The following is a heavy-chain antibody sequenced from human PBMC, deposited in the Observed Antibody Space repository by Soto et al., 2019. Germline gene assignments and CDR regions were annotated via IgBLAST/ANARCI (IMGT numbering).Heavy chain of an antibody. Sequence: SETLSLTCTVSGGSIISGGYYWSLIRQHPGKGLEWIGYIYYSGSTYYNPSLKSRVTISVDTSKNQFSLKLSSVTAADTAVYYCARVMVVVAANRCWFDPWGQGTLVTVSS. V-gene: IGHV4-31*03. J-gene: IGHJ5*02. CDR2: IYYSGST. D-gene: IGHD2-15*01. CDR3: ARVMVVVAANRCWFDP. CDR1: GGSIISGGYY.